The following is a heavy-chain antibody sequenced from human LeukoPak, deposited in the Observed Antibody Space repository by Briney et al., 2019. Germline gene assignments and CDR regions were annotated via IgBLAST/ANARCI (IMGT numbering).Heavy chain of an antibody. J-gene: IGHJ4*02. D-gene: IGHD2-15*01. V-gene: IGHV4-34*01. Sequence: SETLSLTCAVYGGSFSGCYWSWIRQPPGKGLEWIGEINHSGSTNYNPSLKSRVTISVDTSKNQFSLKLSSVTAADTAVYYCARGPSVVVVAATRFDYWGQGTLVTVSS. CDR3: ARGPSVVVVAATRFDY. CDR2: INHSGST. CDR1: GGSFSGCY.